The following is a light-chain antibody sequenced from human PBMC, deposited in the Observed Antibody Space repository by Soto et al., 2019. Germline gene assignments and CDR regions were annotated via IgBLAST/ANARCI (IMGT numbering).Light chain of an antibody. CDR1: NSNIGADYG. Sequence: HSVLTQPPSVSGAPGQRVTISCTGTNSNIGADYGVQWYQQFPGTAPKLLIYGNNNRPSGVSDRFSGSKSATSASLAITGLQPGDEADYYCSSYAGSSNVFGTGTQLTVL. J-gene: IGLJ1*01. V-gene: IGLV1-40*01. CDR2: GNN. CDR3: SSYAGSSNV.